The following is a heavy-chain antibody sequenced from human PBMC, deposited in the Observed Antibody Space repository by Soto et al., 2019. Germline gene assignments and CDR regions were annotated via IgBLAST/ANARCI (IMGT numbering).Heavy chain of an antibody. Sequence: QVQLQESGPGLVKPSETLSLSCTVSNASVSNFYWNWIRHPAGRGPEWIGRIYASGSASYHPSLRSRVNMSVDASKNQFSLKLKSVTGADTAVYYCARSSHKESWFDPWGQGPLVTVSS. V-gene: IGHV4-4*07. J-gene: IGHJ5*02. D-gene: IGHD6-13*01. CDR1: NASVSNFY. CDR3: ARSSHKESWFDP. CDR2: IYASGSA.